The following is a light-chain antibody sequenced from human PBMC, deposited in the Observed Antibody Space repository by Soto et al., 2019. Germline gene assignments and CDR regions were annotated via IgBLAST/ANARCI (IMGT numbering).Light chain of an antibody. V-gene: IGLV2-23*01. Sequence: QSALTQPASVSGSPGQSITLSCTGTSSDVGSYNLVSWYQQHPGKAPKLMIYEGSKRPSGVSNRFSGSKSGNTASLTISGLQAEDEADYNCCSYAGSSTWVFGGGTKVTVL. CDR2: EGS. J-gene: IGLJ3*02. CDR1: SSDVGSYNL. CDR3: CSYAGSSTWV.